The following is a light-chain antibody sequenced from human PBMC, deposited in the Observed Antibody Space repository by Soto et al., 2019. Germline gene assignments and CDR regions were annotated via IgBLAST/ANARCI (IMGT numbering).Light chain of an antibody. CDR3: KQYGSSPRT. CDR2: GAS. V-gene: IGKV3-20*01. CDR1: QSVSSN. J-gene: IGKJ1*01. Sequence: EIVMTQSPATLSVSPGERATLSCRASQSVSSNLAWYQQKPGQAHRLLIYGASSRATGIQDRFSGSGAVTDFTLTIRRLEPEDFAVYFCKQYGSSPRTFGQGTKVDI.